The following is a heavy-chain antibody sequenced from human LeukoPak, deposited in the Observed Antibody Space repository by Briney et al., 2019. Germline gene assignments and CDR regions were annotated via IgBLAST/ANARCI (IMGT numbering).Heavy chain of an antibody. CDR1: RYTFSDYY. Sequence: ASVKVSCKPSRYTFSDYYLHWVRQAPGQGLEWMGSINPNSGDATYTQRFHGGVSMTTDTSISTAYLELSSLTSDDTAVYYCVRPPYSTRSWLDTFDIWGQGTMVTVSS. CDR2: INPNSGDA. J-gene: IGHJ3*02. V-gene: IGHV1-2*02. D-gene: IGHD4-11*01. CDR3: VRPPYSTRSWLDTFDI.